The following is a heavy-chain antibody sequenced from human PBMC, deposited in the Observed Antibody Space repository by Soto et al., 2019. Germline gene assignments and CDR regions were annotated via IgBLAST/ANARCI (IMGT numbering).Heavy chain of an antibody. CDR3: AKVHLRITMLVVVIDY. Sequence: QVQLVESGGGVVQPGRSLRLSCAASGFTFSSYGMHWVRQAPGKGLEWVAVISYDGSNKYYADSVKGRFTISRDNSKNTLYLQMNSLRAEDTAVYYCAKVHLRITMLVVVIDYWGQGTLVTVSS. V-gene: IGHV3-30*18. D-gene: IGHD3-22*01. CDR1: GFTFSSYG. J-gene: IGHJ4*02. CDR2: ISYDGSNK.